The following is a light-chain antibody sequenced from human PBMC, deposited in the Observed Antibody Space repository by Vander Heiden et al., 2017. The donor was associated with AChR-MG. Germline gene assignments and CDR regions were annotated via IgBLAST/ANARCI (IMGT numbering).Light chain of an antibody. V-gene: IGKV3-20*01. Sequence: EIALTQLPGTLSLSPGERATLSCRASQSVSSSYLAWYQQKPGQAPRLLIYGASSRATGIPDRFSGSGSGTDFTLTISRLEPEDFAVYYCQQYGSSPPVTFGQGTRLEIK. CDR2: GAS. J-gene: IGKJ5*01. CDR1: QSVSSSY. CDR3: QQYGSSPPVT.